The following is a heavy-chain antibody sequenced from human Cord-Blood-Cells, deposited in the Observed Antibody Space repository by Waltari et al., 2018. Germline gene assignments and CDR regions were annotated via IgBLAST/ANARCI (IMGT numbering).Heavy chain of an antibody. CDR2: INPNSGGT. D-gene: IGHD4-4*01. CDR3: ARDRRDYSNYWYFDL. V-gene: IGHV1-2*02. J-gene: IGHJ2*01. CDR1: AYTFTGYY. Sequence: QVQLVQSGAEVTKPGASVQVSCKASAYTFTGYYMHWVRQAPGQGLEWMGWINPNSGGTNYAQKFQGRVTMTRDTSISTAYMELSRLRSDDTAVYYCARDRRDYSNYWYFDLWGRGTLVTVSS.